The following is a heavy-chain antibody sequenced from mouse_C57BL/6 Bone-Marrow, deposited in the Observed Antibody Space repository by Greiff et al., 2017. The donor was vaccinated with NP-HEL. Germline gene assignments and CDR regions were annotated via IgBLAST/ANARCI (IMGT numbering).Heavy chain of an antibody. J-gene: IGHJ3*01. D-gene: IGHD2-3*01. CDR1: GFTFSSYG. CDR2: ISPGGSCT. CDR3: ARDGCYGVVAY. Sequence: EVKVVESGGDLVKPGASLKLSCAASGFTFSSYGMSWVRQTPDKRLEWVATISPGGSCTNYPDSVKGRFTISRDKARNTLYLQMSSLKSEDTAMYYCARDGCYGVVAYWGQGTLVTVSA. V-gene: IGHV5-6*01.